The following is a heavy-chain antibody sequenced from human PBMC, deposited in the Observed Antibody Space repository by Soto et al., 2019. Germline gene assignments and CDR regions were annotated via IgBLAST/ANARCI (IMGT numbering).Heavy chain of an antibody. CDR2: FSLNSGTI. Sequence: GGSLRLSCAASGFTFSSYWMSWVRQAPGKGLEWVSGFSLNSGTIVYADSVKGRFTISRDNAKNSLYLQMNSLRGEDTALYYCAKDMRGGSSSSRYYYGLDVWGQGTTVTVSS. CDR1: GFTFSSYW. D-gene: IGHD6-13*01. V-gene: IGHV3-9*01. CDR3: AKDMRGGSSSSRYYYGLDV. J-gene: IGHJ6*02.